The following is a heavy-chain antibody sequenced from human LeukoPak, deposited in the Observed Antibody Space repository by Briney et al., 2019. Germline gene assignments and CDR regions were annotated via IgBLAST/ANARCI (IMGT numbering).Heavy chain of an antibody. CDR1: GFTFSSYA. Sequence: GGSLRLSCAASGFTFSSYAMHWVRQAPGKGLEWVAVISYDGSNKYYADSVKGRFTISRDNSKNTLYLQMNSLRAEDTAVYYCARSLVVVIGDFIDYWGQGTLVTVSS. V-gene: IGHV3-30-3*01. CDR2: ISYDGSNK. D-gene: IGHD3-22*01. CDR3: ARSLVVVIGDFIDY. J-gene: IGHJ4*02.